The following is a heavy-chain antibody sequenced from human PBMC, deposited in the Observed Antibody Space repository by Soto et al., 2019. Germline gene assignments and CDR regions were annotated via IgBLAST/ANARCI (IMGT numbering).Heavy chain of an antibody. Sequence: GGSLRLSCAASGFTFSSYAMSWVRQAPGKGLEWVSAISGSGGSTYYADSVKGRFTISRDNSKNTLYLQMNSLRAEDTAVYYCAKDLPGYSSGWLDAFDIWGQGTMVTVSS. V-gene: IGHV3-23*01. D-gene: IGHD6-19*01. J-gene: IGHJ3*02. CDR2: ISGSGGST. CDR3: AKDLPGYSSGWLDAFDI. CDR1: GFTFSSYA.